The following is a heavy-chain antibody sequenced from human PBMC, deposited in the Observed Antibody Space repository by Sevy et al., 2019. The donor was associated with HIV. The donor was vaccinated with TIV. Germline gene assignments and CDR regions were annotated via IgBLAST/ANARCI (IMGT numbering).Heavy chain of an antibody. CDR3: ARVAAVGSTLYYFDF. J-gene: IGHJ4*02. CDR1: GFSFSTYS. V-gene: IGHV3-48*02. Sequence: GGSLRLSCAASGFSFSTYSMNWVRQAPGKGLEWVSYISTSSSTIYYADSVKGRFTISRDNAKRSLYLQMNSLRDEDTAVYYCARVAAVGSTLYYFDFWGQGTLVTVSS. CDR2: ISTSSSTI. D-gene: IGHD6-19*01.